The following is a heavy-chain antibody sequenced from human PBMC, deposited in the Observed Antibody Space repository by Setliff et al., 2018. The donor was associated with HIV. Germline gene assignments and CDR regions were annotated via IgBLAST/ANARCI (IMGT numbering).Heavy chain of an antibody. CDR2: IFTSGSA. D-gene: IGHD2-21*02. CDR1: GDSISSGRYY. CDR3: ASGNCAGDCYHDY. J-gene: IGHJ4*02. Sequence: SETLSLTCTVSGDSISSGRYYWNWIRQPAGKGLDWIGHIFTSGSAFSSGTANYSPSLKGRVAISVDISKNQFSLKLTSVTAADTAMYFCASGNCAGDCYHDYWGQGTLVTVSS. V-gene: IGHV4-61*09.